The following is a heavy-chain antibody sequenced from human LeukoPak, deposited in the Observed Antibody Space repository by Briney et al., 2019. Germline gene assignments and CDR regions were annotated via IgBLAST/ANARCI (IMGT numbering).Heavy chain of an antibody. V-gene: IGHV3-21*01. Sequence: SGGSLRLSCAASGFTFSSYSMNWVRQAPGKGLEWVSSISSSSSYIYYADSVKGRFTISRDNAKNSLYLQMNSLRAEDTAVYYCARLGKYYDSSGYYVDYFDYWGQGTLVTVSS. CDR3: ARLGKYYDSSGYYVDYFDY. CDR1: GFTFSSYS. D-gene: IGHD3-22*01. J-gene: IGHJ4*02. CDR2: ISSSSSYI.